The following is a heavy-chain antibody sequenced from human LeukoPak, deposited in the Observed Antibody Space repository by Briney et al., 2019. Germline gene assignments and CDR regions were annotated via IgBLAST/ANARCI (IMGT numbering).Heavy chain of an antibody. CDR2: ISSSSTSI. CDR3: ARETTVTTFDS. J-gene: IGHJ4*02. D-gene: IGHD4-11*01. CDR1: FNSYFYS. Sequence: PGGSLRLSCTGFNSYFYSMNWVRQAPGKGLEWVSSISSSSTSIHYADSVKGRFTISRDNAKNSLYLQMSSLRVDDTAVYYCARETTVTTFDSWGQGTLVTVSS. V-gene: IGHV3-21*01.